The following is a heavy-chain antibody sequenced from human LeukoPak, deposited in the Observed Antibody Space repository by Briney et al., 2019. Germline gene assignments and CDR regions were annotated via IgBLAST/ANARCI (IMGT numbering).Heavy chain of an antibody. CDR1: GASISSSYYY. J-gene: IGHJ4*02. CDR2: IYYSGST. D-gene: IGHD6-13*01. CDR3: ARHMIAAGLDY. Sequence: SETLSLTCSVSGASISSSYYYWGWIRQPPGKGLEWIGSIYYSGSTCYNPSLKSRVTISVDTSKNQFSLKLSSVTAADTAVYYCARHMIAAGLDYWGQGTLVTVSS. V-gene: IGHV4-39*01.